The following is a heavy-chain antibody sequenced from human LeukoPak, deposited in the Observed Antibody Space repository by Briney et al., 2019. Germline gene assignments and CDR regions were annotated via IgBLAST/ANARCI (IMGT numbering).Heavy chain of an antibody. V-gene: IGHV1-69*05. J-gene: IGHJ4*02. CDR2: IIPIFGTA. D-gene: IGHD5-24*01. CDR3: ARGKRQMATAPLDY. CDR1: GGTFSSYA. Sequence: ASVKVSCKASGGTFSSYAISWVRQAPGQGLEWMGGIIPIFGTANYAQKFQGRVTITTDESTSTAYMELSSLRSEDTAVYYCARGKRQMATAPLDYWGQGTLVTVSS.